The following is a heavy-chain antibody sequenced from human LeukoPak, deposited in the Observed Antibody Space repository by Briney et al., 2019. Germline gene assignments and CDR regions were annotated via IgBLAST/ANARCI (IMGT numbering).Heavy chain of an antibody. CDR1: GGSFSDYY. J-gene: IGHJ6*03. CDR2: ISSSGSTI. CDR3: AREHYGERDYYYYYMDV. Sequence: LSLTCAVYGGSFSDYYMSWIRQAPGKGLEWVSYISSSGSTIYYADSVKGRFTISRDNAKNSLYLQMNSLRAEDTAVYYCAREHYGERDYYYYYMDVWGKGTTVTVSS. V-gene: IGHV3-11*04. D-gene: IGHD4-17*01.